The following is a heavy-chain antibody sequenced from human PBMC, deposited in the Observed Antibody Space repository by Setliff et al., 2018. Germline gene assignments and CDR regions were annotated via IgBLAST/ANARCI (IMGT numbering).Heavy chain of an antibody. D-gene: IGHD3-10*01. Sequence: ASVKVSCKASGFTFTTNYIHWVRQAPGQGLEWVGRVNPHDGYTHCSQKFEDRVTVTRDTSTSTVYMDLSALTSEDTAVYYCAREFPGGRKGFDYWGQGTPVTVSS. V-gene: IGHV1-46*01. CDR2: VNPHDGYT. J-gene: IGHJ4*02. CDR3: AREFPGGRKGFDY. CDR1: GFTFTTNY.